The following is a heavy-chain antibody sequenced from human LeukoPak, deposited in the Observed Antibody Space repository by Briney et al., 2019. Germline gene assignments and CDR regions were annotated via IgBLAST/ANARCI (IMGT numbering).Heavy chain of an antibody. V-gene: IGHV1-18*01. J-gene: IGHJ3*02. CDR3: ARVGDSSGCTICAFDI. CDR1: GYTFTSYG. Sequence: ASVKVSCKASGYTFTSYGISWVRQAPGQGLEWMGWISAYNGNTNYAQKLQGRVTMTTDTSTSTAYMELRSLRSDDTAVYYCARVGDSSGCTICAFDIWGQGTMVTVSS. D-gene: IGHD6-19*01. CDR2: ISAYNGNT.